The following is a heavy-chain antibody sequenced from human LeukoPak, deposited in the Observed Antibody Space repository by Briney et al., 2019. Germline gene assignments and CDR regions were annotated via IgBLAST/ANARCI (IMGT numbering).Heavy chain of an antibody. J-gene: IGHJ6*02. CDR1: GYTFTSYG. Sequence: GASVKVPCKASGYTFTSYGISWVRQAPGQGLVWMGWISGYNDNTKYAQKVQGRVTMTTDTSTSTSYMELRSLRSDDTAVYYCAREGYYESSGYSQVSYYNYGMDVWGQGTTVTVSS. V-gene: IGHV1-18*01. D-gene: IGHD3-22*01. CDR2: ISGYNDNT. CDR3: AREGYYESSGYSQVSYYNYGMDV.